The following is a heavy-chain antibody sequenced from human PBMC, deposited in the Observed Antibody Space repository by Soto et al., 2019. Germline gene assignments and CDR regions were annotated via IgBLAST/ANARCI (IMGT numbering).Heavy chain of an antibody. CDR3: ARAGKERRDAFDI. Sequence: EVQLVESGGGLVKPGGSLRLSCAASGFTFSSYSMNWVRQAPGKGLEWVSSISSSSSYIYYADSVKGRFTISRDNAKNSLYLQMNSLRAEDTAVYYCARAGKERRDAFDIWGQGTMVTVSS. CDR1: GFTFSSYS. V-gene: IGHV3-21*01. CDR2: ISSSSSYI. J-gene: IGHJ3*02.